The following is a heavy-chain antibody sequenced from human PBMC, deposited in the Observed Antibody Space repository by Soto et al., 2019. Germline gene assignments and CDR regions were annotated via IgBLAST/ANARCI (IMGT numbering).Heavy chain of an antibody. Sequence: SQTLSLTCVISGDSVSSNSAAWNWIRQSSSRGLEWLGRTYYRSKWYNDYAVSVKSRITINPDTSKNQFSLQVNSVSPEDTAVYYCARESYGSGSYDGMDVWGQGTTVTVSS. CDR1: GDSVSSNSAA. V-gene: IGHV6-1*01. CDR3: ARESYGSGSYDGMDV. J-gene: IGHJ6*02. D-gene: IGHD3-10*01. CDR2: TYYRSKWYN.